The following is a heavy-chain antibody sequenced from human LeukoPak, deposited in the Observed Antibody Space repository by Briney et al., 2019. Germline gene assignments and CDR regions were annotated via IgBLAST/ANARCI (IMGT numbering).Heavy chain of an antibody. V-gene: IGHV3-64*01. J-gene: IGHJ6*03. CDR2: ISSSGGNI. CDR1: GFTFSGYT. CDR3: ARVKAGATISDFYYYYMDV. D-gene: IGHD1-26*01. Sequence: GGSLRLSCAASGFTFSGYTMRWVRQAPGKRLEFVSAISSSGGNIHYANSEKGRFTISRENTQNSLYLQMGGLRTEDMAVYHCARVKAGATISDFYYYYMDVWGKGTTVTVSS.